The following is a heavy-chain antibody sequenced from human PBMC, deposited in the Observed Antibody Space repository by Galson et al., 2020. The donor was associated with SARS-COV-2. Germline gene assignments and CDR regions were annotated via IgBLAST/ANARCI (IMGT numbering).Heavy chain of an antibody. D-gene: IGHD2-15*01. CDR1: GGSISSGGYY. J-gene: IGHJ6*02. CDR2: TYYSGST. V-gene: IGHV4-31*03. Sequence: SETLSLTCTVSGGSISSGGYYWSWIRPHTGKGLEGIGYTYYSGSTYHNPSLKSRVTISVDTSKNQFSLKPSSVTAADTAVYYCASDIQHCSGGSCYPLPQYYGVDVWGQGTTVTVSS. CDR3: ASDIQHCSGGSCYPLPQYYGVDV.